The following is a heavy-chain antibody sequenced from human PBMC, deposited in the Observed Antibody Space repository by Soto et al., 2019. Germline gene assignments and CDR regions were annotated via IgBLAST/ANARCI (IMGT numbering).Heavy chain of an antibody. Sequence: QVQLQESGPGLVKPSETLSLTRTVSGDSISSFYWSWIRQTAGKGLEWIGRLYVSGSTDYNPSLKSRVSMSVDRSKNQFSLKLTSVTAADTAVYYCVRDCSGGGCYSDYGMDVWGQGTTVTVSS. J-gene: IGHJ6*02. V-gene: IGHV4-4*07. CDR3: VRDCSGGGCYSDYGMDV. CDR1: GDSISSFY. D-gene: IGHD2-15*01. CDR2: LYVSGST.